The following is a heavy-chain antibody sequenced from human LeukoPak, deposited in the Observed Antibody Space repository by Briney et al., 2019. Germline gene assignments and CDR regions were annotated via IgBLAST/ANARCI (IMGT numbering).Heavy chain of an antibody. CDR1: GFTFSSDG. CDR3: AKGVVVVAAFATDQYFDY. Sequence: GGSLRLSCAASGFTFSSDGMHWVRQAPGKGLEWVAFIRYDGSNKYYADSVKGRFTISRDNSKNTLYLQMNSLRAEDTAVYYCAKGVVVVAAFATDQYFDYWGQGTLVTVSS. J-gene: IGHJ4*02. CDR2: IRYDGSNK. D-gene: IGHD2-15*01. V-gene: IGHV3-30*02.